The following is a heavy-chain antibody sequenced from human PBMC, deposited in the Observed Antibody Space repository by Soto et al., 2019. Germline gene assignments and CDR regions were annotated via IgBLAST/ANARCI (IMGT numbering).Heavy chain of an antibody. J-gene: IGHJ5*02. CDR3: ARDIGVAAAALNWFDP. CDR1: GGSISSYY. D-gene: IGHD6-13*01. V-gene: IGHV4-4*07. Sequence: ASETLSLTCTVSGGSISSYYWSWIRQPAGKGLEWIGRIYTSGSTNYNPSLKSRVTMSVDTSKNQFSLKLSSVTAADTAVYYCARDIGVAAAALNWFDPWGQGTLVTVSS. CDR2: IYTSGST.